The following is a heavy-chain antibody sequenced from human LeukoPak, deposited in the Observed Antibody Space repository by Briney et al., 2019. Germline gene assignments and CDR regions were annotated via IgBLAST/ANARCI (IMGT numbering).Heavy chain of an antibody. Sequence: SETLSLTCTVSGDSISSLFWSWIRQPPGKGLEWIGSVYHTGSTYSNPSLKSRVTISVDTSKNQFSLSLTSVTAADTAVYYCARVAGVEVAPATSYWGQGTLVTVSS. CDR2: VYHTGST. V-gene: IGHV4-38-2*02. CDR1: GDSISSLF. CDR3: ARVAGVEVAPATSY. D-gene: IGHD2-15*01. J-gene: IGHJ4*02.